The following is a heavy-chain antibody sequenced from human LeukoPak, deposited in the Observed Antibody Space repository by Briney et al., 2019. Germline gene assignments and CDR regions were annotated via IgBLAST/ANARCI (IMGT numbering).Heavy chain of an antibody. Sequence: GESLKISCKGSGYSFTSYWIGWVRQMPGKGLEWVGIIYPGDSETRYSPSFQGQVTISADKSIRTAYLQWSSLKASDTAMYYCARLHYYGSGRRGAWFDPWGQGTLVTVSS. CDR3: ARLHYYGSGRRGAWFDP. CDR2: IYPGDSET. V-gene: IGHV5-51*01. D-gene: IGHD3-10*01. J-gene: IGHJ5*02. CDR1: GYSFTSYW.